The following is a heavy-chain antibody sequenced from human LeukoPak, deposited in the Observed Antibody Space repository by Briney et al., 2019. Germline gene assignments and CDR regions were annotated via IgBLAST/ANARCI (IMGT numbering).Heavy chain of an antibody. V-gene: IGHV3-30-3*01. J-gene: IGHJ6*02. CDR1: GLTFSSYA. CDR3: ARENYDILTGYYYGMDV. CDR2: ISYDGSNK. D-gene: IGHD3-9*01. Sequence: PGRSLRLSCAASGLTFSSYAMHWVRQAPGKGLEWVAVISYDGSNKYYADSVKGRFTISRDNSKNTLYLQMNSLRAEDTAVYYCARENYDILTGYYYGMDVWGQGTTVTVSS.